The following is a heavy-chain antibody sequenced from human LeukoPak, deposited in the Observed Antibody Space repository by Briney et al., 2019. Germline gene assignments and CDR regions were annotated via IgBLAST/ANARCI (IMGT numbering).Heavy chain of an antibody. CDR2: ISSSSSTI. CDR1: GFTFSSYS. CDR3: ARSEEVKMGYSGSWLNYYFDY. D-gene: IGHD6-13*01. J-gene: IGHJ4*02. Sequence: PGGSLRLSCAASGFTFSSYSMNWVRQAPGKGLEWVSYISSSSSTIYYADSVKGRFTISRDNAKNSLYLQMNSLRAEDTAVYYCARSEEVKMGYSGSWLNYYFDYWGQGTLVTVSS. V-gene: IGHV3-48*01.